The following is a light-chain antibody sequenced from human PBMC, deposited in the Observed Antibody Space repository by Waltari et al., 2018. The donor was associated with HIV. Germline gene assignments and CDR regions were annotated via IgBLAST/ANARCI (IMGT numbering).Light chain of an antibody. CDR3: QSYDSSLSWV. CDR2: GNS. V-gene: IGLV1-40*01. J-gene: IGLJ3*02. CDR1: SSTIGAGYA. Sequence: QSVLTQPPSASGAPGQRVTISCTGSSSTIGAGYAVHWYQQLPGTAPKLLIYGNSNRPSGVPDRFSGSKSGTSASLAITGLQAEDEADYYCQSYDSSLSWVFGGGTKLTVL.